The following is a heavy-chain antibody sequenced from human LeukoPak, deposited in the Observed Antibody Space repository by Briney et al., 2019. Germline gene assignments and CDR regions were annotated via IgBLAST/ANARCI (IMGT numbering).Heavy chain of an antibody. D-gene: IGHD3-9*01. CDR3: ARDQVYSLTGNNWFDP. CDR1: GFTVSSNY. V-gene: IGHV3-66*01. CDR2: IYSGGST. Sequence: GGSLPLSRPASGFTVSSNYMSWLRQAPGKGREGVSVIYSGGSTYYADSVKGRFTISRDNSKNTLYLQMNSLRAEHTAVYYCARDQVYSLTGNNWFDPWGQGTLVTVSS. J-gene: IGHJ5*02.